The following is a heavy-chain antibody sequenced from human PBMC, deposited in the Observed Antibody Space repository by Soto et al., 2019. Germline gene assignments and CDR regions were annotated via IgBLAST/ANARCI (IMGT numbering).Heavy chain of an antibody. D-gene: IGHD3-22*01. CDR1: GGSISSSKYY. CDR3: ARHGRYYDIGDLTDY. CDR2: IYYSGST. Sequence: SETLSLTCTVSGGSISSSKYYWGWIRQAPGKGLEWIGSIYYSGSTYYNPSLKSRVTISVDTSKNQFSLKLSSMTAADTAVYYCARHGRYYDIGDLTDYWGQGSMVTVSS. J-gene: IGHJ4*02. V-gene: IGHV4-39*01.